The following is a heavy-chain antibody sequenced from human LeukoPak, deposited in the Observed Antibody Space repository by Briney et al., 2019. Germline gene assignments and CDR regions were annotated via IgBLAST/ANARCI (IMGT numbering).Heavy chain of an antibody. J-gene: IGHJ3*02. CDR3: ARDLGSGYDLPDAFDI. CDR1: GGSISSGDYY. D-gene: IGHD5-12*01. CDR2: IYYSGST. V-gene: IGHV4-30-4*01. Sequence: SETLSLTCTVSGGSISSGDYYWSWIRQPPGKGLEWIGYIYYSGSTYYNPSLKSRVTISVDTSKNQFSLKLSSVTAADTAVYYCARDLGSGYDLPDAFDIWGQGTMVTVSS.